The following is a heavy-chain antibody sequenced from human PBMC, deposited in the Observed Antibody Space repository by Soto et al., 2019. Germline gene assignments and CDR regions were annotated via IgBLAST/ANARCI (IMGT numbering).Heavy chain of an antibody. J-gene: IGHJ6*02. Sequence: GESLKISCKGSGYSCTSYWISWLRQMPVKGMEWMGRIDSSDSCTNYSPSFQGHVAISADKSITTAYLQWSSLKASGTAMYYCPTPVPLDGSGTYYYGTDVWGHGTRVTVS. D-gene: IGHD3-10*01. CDR1: GYSCTSYW. CDR3: PTPVPLDGSGTYYYGTDV. CDR2: IDSSDSCT. V-gene: IGHV5-10-1*01.